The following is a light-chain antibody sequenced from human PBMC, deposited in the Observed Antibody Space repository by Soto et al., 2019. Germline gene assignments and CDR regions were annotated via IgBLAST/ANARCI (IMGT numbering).Light chain of an antibody. J-gene: IGLJ2*01. Sequence: SYELTQPPSVSVSPGQTANITCSGNTMGSKFVFWYQQKAGQSPMVVIYEDTKRPSGIPERFSGSNSGNTATLTISGTQAMDEADFYCQAWDSGTVVFGGGTELNFL. V-gene: IGLV3-1*01. CDR3: QAWDSGTVV. CDR2: EDT. CDR1: TMGSKF.